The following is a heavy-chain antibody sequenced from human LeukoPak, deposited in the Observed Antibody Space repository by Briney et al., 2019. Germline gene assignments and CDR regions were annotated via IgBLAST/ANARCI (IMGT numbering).Heavy chain of an antibody. J-gene: IGHJ6*02. V-gene: IGHV1-46*01. CDR1: GYTFTSYY. CDR3: ARDPVVVVPAAIYYYYGMDV. CDR2: INPSGGST. D-gene: IGHD2-2*01. Sequence: ASVKVSCKASGYTFTSYYMHWVRQAPGQGLEWMGIINPSGGSTSYAQEFQGRVTMTRDTSTSTVYMELSSLRSEDTAVYYCARDPVVVVPAAIYYYYGMDVWGQGTTVTVSS.